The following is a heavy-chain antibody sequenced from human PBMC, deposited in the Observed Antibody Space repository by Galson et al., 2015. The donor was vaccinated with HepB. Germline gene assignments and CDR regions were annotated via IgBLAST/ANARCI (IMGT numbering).Heavy chain of an antibody. Sequence: SVKVSCKASGYTFTSYGISWVRQAPGQGLEWMGWISAYNGNTNYAQKPQGRVTMTTDTSTSTAYMELRSLRSDDTAVYYCARDKPAPGGFWSGYGLCMDVWGQGTTVTVSS. J-gene: IGHJ6*02. CDR2: ISAYNGNT. V-gene: IGHV1-18*01. CDR1: GYTFTSYG. D-gene: IGHD3-3*01. CDR3: ARDKPAPGGFWSGYGLCMDV.